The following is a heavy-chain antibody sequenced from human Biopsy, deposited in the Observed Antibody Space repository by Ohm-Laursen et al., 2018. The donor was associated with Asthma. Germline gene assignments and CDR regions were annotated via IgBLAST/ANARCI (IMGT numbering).Heavy chain of an antibody. CDR3: AKELFPGWELRRGPDS. Sequence: SLRLSCSASGFSFSNFGMHWVRQAPGKGLEWVAVISFDGSNEDYADSVKGRFTISRGNSKNTLFLEMNSLRPEDTAVYYCAKELFPGWELRRGPDSWGQGTLVTVSS. CDR1: GFSFSNFG. D-gene: IGHD1-26*01. J-gene: IGHJ4*02. CDR2: ISFDGSNE. V-gene: IGHV3-30*18.